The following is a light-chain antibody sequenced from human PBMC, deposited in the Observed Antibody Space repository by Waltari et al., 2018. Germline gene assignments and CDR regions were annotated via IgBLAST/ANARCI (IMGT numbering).Light chain of an antibody. V-gene: IGLV7-46*01. CDR1: TGPVTVTHH. J-gene: IGLJ2*01. Sequence: QDVVTQEPSVTVSAGGTVTLTCGSTTGPVTVTHHPHWFQQTPGQAPKTMIYDVGNKHSWTPARFSASLIGGKAALTLSGAQFEDEADYYCLLSFSGTVVFGGGTRLTVL. CDR2: DVG. CDR3: LLSFSGTVV.